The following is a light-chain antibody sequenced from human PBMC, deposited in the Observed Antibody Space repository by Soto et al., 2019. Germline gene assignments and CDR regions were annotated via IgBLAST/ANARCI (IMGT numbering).Light chain of an antibody. CDR3: QQYENYWT. CDR1: QTIFSW. Sequence: DIRMTQSPSTLSASVGDRVTITCRASQTIFSWLAWYQHKPGKAPKLLIYDASNLDSGVPSRFSGSGSGTEFSLTISNLQPDDCATYYCQQYENYWTFGQGTKVDIK. V-gene: IGKV1-5*01. CDR2: DAS. J-gene: IGKJ1*01.